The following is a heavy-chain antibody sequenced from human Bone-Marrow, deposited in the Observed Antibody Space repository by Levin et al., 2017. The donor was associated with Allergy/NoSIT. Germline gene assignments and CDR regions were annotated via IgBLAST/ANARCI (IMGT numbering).Heavy chain of an antibody. J-gene: IGHJ4*02. V-gene: IGHV3-23*01. CDR2: ISGSGGST. D-gene: IGHD5-12*01. CDR1: GFTFSSYA. Sequence: LSLTCAASGFTFSSYAMSWVRQAPGKGLEWVSAISGSGGSTYYADSVKGRFTISRDNSKNTLYLQMNSLRAEDTAVYYCAKSRVVATDKNDYWGQGTLVTVSS. CDR3: AKSRVVATDKNDY.